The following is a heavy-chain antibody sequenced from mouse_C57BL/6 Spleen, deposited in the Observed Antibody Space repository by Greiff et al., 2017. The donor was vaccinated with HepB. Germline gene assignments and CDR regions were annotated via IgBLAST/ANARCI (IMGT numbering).Heavy chain of an antibody. J-gene: IGHJ3*01. CDR1: GYTFTSYW. CDR3: ANGYDEGAWFAY. D-gene: IGHD2-2*01. V-gene: IGHV1-50*01. CDR2: IDPSDSYT. Sequence: QVQLQQPGAELVKPGASVKLSCKASGYTFTSYWMQWVKQRPGQGLEWIGEIDPSDSYTNYNQKFKGKATLTVDTSSSTAYMQLSSLTSEDSAVYYSANGYDEGAWFAYWGQGTLVTVSA.